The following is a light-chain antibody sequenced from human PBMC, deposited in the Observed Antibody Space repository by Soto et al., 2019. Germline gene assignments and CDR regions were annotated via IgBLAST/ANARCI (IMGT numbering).Light chain of an antibody. CDR1: QSVSSS. V-gene: IGKV3-15*01. J-gene: IGKJ4*01. CDR2: DAS. Sequence: EIVMTQSPATLSVSPGDRATLSCRASQSVSSSLAWYQQIPGQAPRLLIYDASTRATGIPARFGGSGSGTEFTLTISSLQSEDFAVYYCQQYNNWPPLTFGVRTKVELK. CDR3: QQYNNWPPLT.